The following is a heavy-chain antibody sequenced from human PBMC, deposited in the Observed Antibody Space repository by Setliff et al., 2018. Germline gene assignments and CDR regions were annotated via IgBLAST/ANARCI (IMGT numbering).Heavy chain of an antibody. D-gene: IGHD3-16*01. J-gene: IGHJ4*02. CDR3: TRGDTSTFWD. CDR2: MYNSGST. Sequence: LSLTCTVSGGSITSDYWSWIRQPPGKGLEWIGYMYNSGSTNYNPSFKSRVTISVDTSKNQFSLKLKSVTAADTAVYYCTRGDTSTFWDWGQGTLVTVSS. V-gene: IGHV4-59*01. CDR1: GGSITSDY.